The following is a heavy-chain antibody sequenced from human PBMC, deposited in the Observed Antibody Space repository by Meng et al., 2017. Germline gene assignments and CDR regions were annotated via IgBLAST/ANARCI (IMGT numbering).Heavy chain of an antibody. V-gene: IGHV4-39*07. D-gene: IGHD2-15*01. CDR3: ARDLSTAATYYFDY. J-gene: IGHJ4*02. Sequence: SETLSLTCTVSGGSISSSSYYWGWIRQPPGKGLEWIGSIYYSGSTYYNPSLKSRVTISVDTSKNQFSPKLSSVTAADTAVYYCARDLSTAATYYFDYWGQGTLVTVSS. CDR1: GGSISSSSYY. CDR2: IYYSGST.